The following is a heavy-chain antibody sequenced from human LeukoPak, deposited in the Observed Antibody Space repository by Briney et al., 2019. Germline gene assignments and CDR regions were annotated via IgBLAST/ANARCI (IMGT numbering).Heavy chain of an antibody. CDR1: GYNFISYY. V-gene: IGHV1-46*01. CDR3: AREDVVLVDAVRYYYYGMDV. Sequence: ASVKVSCKASGYNFISYYMHWARQAPGQGLEWMGIINPSGGSASYAQKFQDRVTMTRDTSTSTVYMELSSLKSEDTAVYYCAREDVVLVDAVRYYYYGMDVWGQGTTVTVSS. CDR2: INPSGGSA. J-gene: IGHJ6*02. D-gene: IGHD2-8*01.